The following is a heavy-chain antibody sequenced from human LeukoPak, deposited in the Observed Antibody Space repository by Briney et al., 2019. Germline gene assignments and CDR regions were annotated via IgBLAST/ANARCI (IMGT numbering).Heavy chain of an antibody. CDR1: GYTFTSYD. Sequence: GASVKVSCKASGYTFTSYDINWVRQATGQGLEWMGWMNPNSGNTGYAQKFQGRVTITRNTSISTAYMELSSLRSEDTAVYYCARGNIYDFWSGYSDNRFDPWGQGTLVTVSS. V-gene: IGHV1-8*03. CDR3: ARGNIYDFWSGYSDNRFDP. D-gene: IGHD3-3*01. CDR2: MNPNSGNT. J-gene: IGHJ5*02.